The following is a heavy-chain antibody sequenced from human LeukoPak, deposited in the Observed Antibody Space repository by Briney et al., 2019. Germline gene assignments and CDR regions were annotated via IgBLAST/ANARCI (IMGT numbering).Heavy chain of an antibody. Sequence: SGGSLRLSCAASGFTFSSYAMSWVRQAPGKGLEWVSAISGSGGSTYYADSVKGRFTISRDNSKNTLYLQMNSLRAEDTAVYYYAKVRAIVATIDGFDYWGQGTLVTVSS. D-gene: IGHD5-12*01. J-gene: IGHJ4*02. CDR1: GFTFSSYA. CDR2: ISGSGGST. V-gene: IGHV3-23*01. CDR3: AKVRAIVATIDGFDY.